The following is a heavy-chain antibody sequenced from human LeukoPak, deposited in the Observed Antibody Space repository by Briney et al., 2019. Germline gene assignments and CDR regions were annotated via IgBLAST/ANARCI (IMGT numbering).Heavy chain of an antibody. D-gene: IGHD4-11*01. V-gene: IGHV4-34*01. CDR3: ARAGYSNYLYYYYGMDV. J-gene: IGHJ6*02. CDR2: INHSGST. Sequence: SETLSLTCAVYGGSFSGYYWSWIRQPPGKGLEWIGEINHSGSTNYNPSLKSRVTISVDTSKNQFSLKLSSVTAADTAVYYCARAGYSNYLYYYYGMDVWGQGTTVTVSS. CDR1: GGSFSGYY.